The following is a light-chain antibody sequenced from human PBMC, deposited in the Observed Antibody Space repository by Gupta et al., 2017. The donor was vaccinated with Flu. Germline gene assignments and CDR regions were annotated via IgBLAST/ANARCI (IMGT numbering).Light chain of an antibody. V-gene: IGKV1-9*01. J-gene: IGKJ1*01. CDR1: QGSNGY. CDR2: AAS. Sequence: ADRITITCRGSQGSNGYLALYQKKPGKAPKLRIYAASTLQSGVPSRFSCSGSGTTFTLTISSLQPEDFATYYCQQLNTYPLTFGQGTKVEIK. CDR3: QQLNTYPLT.